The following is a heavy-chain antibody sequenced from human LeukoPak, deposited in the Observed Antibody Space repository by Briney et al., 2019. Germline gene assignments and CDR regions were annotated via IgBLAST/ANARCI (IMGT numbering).Heavy chain of an antibody. Sequence: ASVKVSCKNSRYTFTGYYMHWVRQAPGQGLEWMGRINPNRGGTNYAQKFQARVTLTRDTSISTAYMELSRLRSDDTAIYYCAKSGWYGQYRFDYWGQGTLVTVSS. J-gene: IGHJ4*02. CDR3: AKSGWYGQYRFDY. CDR2: INPNRGGT. V-gene: IGHV1-2*06. CDR1: RYTFTGYY. D-gene: IGHD6-19*01.